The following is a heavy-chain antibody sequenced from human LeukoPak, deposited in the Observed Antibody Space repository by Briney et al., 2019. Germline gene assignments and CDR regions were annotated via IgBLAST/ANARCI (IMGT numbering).Heavy chain of an antibody. V-gene: IGHV1-69*04. CDR2: IIPIFGIA. CDR3: ARDKDDYSNYGPPSGMGV. D-gene: IGHD4-11*01. Sequence: SVKVSCKASGGTFSSYAISWVRQAPGQGLEWMGRIIPIFGIANYAQKFQGRVTVTADKSTSTAYMELSSLRSEDTAVYYCARDKDDYSNYGPPSGMGVWGQGTTVTVSS. J-gene: IGHJ6*02. CDR1: GGTFSSYA.